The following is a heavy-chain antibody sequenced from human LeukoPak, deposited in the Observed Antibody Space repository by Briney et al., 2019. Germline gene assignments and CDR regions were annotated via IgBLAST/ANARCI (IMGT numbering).Heavy chain of an antibody. CDR1: GFTFSYHW. CDR2: IKNDGAVK. Sequence: GGSLRLSCAASGFTFSYHWMTWVRQAPGKGLEWVANIKNDGAVKNYVDSVKGRFTISRDNSKNTLYLQMNSLRAEDTAVYYCAKTDQQWLVLGYYFDYWGQGTLVTVSS. CDR3: AKTDQQWLVLGYYFDY. D-gene: IGHD6-19*01. V-gene: IGHV3-7*03. J-gene: IGHJ4*02.